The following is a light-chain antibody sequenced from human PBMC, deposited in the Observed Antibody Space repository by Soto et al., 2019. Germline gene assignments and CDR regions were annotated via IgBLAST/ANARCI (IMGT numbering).Light chain of an antibody. CDR2: RDN. CDR1: SHIGSNY. V-gene: IGLV1-47*01. CDR3: AAWDDSLRGWV. J-gene: IGLJ3*02. Sequence: QSVLTHPPSASGTPGQRVTISCSERSHIGSNYVYWYQQLPGTAPKLLMYRDNQRPSGVPDRFSGSKSGASASLAISGLRSEDEADYYCAAWDDSLRGWVFGGGTKLTVL.